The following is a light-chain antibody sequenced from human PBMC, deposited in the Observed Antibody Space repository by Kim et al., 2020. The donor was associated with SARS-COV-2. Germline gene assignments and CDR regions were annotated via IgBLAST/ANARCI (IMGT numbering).Light chain of an antibody. J-gene: IGKJ1*01. CDR1: QSVTNNF. CDR2: GAS. CDR3: QQYGGSSWT. Sequence: ETVLTQSPGTVSLSPGDRVTLSCRASQSVTNNFLAWFQQKPGQVPRLLIYGASNRATGVPDRFSGSGSGTDFTLTIDRLEPEVFAVYYCQQYGGSSWTFGQGTKVDIK. V-gene: IGKV3-20*01.